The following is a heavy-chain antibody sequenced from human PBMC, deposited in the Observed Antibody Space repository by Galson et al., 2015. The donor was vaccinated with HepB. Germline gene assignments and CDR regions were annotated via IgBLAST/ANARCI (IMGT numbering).Heavy chain of an antibody. CDR2: ISFDGNKN. CDR1: DMIFMSHA. D-gene: IGHD1-1*01. Sequence: SLRLSCAASDMIFMSHAMYWVRQAPGKGLEWVAVISFDGNKNSLVDSVKGRFTVSRDNSQNTSFLQMNSLTVEDTGVYYCARSRPTRFHYYYGMDVWGQGTTVTVS. CDR3: ARSRPTRFHYYYGMDV. J-gene: IGHJ6*02. V-gene: IGHV3-30*04.